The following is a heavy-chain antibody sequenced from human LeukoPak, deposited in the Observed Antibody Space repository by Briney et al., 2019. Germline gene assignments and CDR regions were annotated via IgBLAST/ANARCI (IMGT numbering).Heavy chain of an antibody. CDR3: ARVLVAPGRIMYY. J-gene: IGHJ4*01. Sequence: ASVKDSTQPSVYTFSSYGINWLRQAPGQGLEWMGWISAYNGNTNYAQKLQGRVTMTTDTSTSTAYMELRSLSSDDTALYICARVLVAPGRIMYYWGHGTLVTVSS. D-gene: IGHD2-2*01. CDR1: VYTFSSYG. CDR2: ISAYNGNT. V-gene: IGHV1-18*01.